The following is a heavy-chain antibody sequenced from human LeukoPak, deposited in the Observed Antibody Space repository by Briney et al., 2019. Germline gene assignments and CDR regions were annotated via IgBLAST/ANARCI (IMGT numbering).Heavy chain of an antibody. Sequence: GGSLRLSCAASGFTFNEFWMHLVRQAPGKGLMWVSRIHKDGLHTWYADSMKGRFTISRDNAENTVYLQLNSLRVEDTAVYYCARESEAAGTYYLDHWGQGNLVTVSS. J-gene: IGHJ4*02. CDR3: ARESEAAGTYYLDH. CDR1: GFTFNEFW. CDR2: IHKDGLHT. V-gene: IGHV3-74*01. D-gene: IGHD6-25*01.